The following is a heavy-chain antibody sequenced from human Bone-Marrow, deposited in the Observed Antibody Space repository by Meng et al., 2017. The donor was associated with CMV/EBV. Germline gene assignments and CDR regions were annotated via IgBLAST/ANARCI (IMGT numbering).Heavy chain of an antibody. CDR3: ARVYPIDY. CDR1: GGSVSSGSYY. Sequence: SETLSLTCSVSGGSVSSGSYYWSWIRQPPGKGLEWIGYIYYSGSTNYNPSLKSRVTISVDTSKNQFSLKLSSVTAADTAVYYCARVYPIDYWGQGTLVTVSS. J-gene: IGHJ4*02. CDR2: IYYSGST. V-gene: IGHV4-61*01. D-gene: IGHD2-2*01.